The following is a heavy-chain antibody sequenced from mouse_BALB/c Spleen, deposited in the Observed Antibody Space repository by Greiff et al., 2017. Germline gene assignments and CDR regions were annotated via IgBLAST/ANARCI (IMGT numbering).Heavy chain of an antibody. CDR1: GYTFTSYW. CDR3: AIAYGNYDFDY. V-gene: IGHV1-7*01. Sequence: QVQLQQSGAELAKPGASVKMSCKASGYTFTSYWMHWVKQRPGQGLEWIGYINPSTGYTEYNQKFKDKATLTADKSSSTAYMQLSSLTSEDSAVYYCAIAYGNYDFDYWGQGTTLTVSA. J-gene: IGHJ2*01. CDR2: INPSTGYT. D-gene: IGHD2-10*02.